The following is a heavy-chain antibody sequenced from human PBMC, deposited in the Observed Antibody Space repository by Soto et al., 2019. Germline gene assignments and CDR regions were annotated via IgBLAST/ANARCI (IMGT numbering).Heavy chain of an antibody. CDR1: GGSTNSGDYY. Sequence: PSETLSLTCTVSGGSTNSGDYYWSWIRQPPGKGLEWIGYIYYTGTTYYNPSLKSRVTISLDTSKNQFALKLGSVTAADTAVYYCARDGWQGVDVWGQGTTVTVSS. CDR2: IYYTGTT. V-gene: IGHV4-30-4*01. D-gene: IGHD2-15*01. CDR3: ARDGWQGVDV. J-gene: IGHJ6*02.